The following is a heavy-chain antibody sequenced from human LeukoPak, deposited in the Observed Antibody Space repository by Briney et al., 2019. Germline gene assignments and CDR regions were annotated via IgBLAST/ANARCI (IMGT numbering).Heavy chain of an antibody. Sequence: ASAKVSCKVSGYTLTELSMHWVRQAPGKGLEWMGGFDPEDGETIYAQKFQGRVTMTEDTSTDTAYMELSSLRSEDTAVYYCATDTRFDSGMDYWGQGTLVTVSS. CDR3: ATDTRFDSGMDY. CDR2: FDPEDGET. J-gene: IGHJ4*02. V-gene: IGHV1-24*01. CDR1: GYTLTELS. D-gene: IGHD1-26*01.